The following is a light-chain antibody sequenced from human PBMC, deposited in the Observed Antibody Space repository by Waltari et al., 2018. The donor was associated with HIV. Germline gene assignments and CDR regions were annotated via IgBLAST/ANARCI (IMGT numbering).Light chain of an antibody. V-gene: IGLV2-14*01. J-gene: IGLJ3*02. Sequence: QSVLTQPASVSGSPGPSITISCTGTNSDVGDYNYVSWYQQHPGKAPKLLIYEVTHRPSGISSRFSGFKSGNTASMTISGLQAEDEADYYCSSYTATTAILFGGGTKVTVL. CDR1: NSDVGDYNY. CDR2: EVT. CDR3: SSYTATTAIL.